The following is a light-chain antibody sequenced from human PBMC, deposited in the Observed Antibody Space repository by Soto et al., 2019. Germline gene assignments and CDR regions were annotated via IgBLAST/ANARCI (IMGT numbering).Light chain of an antibody. CDR1: IGHRDYG. J-gene: IGLJ2*01. CDR3: QTWGTGIHVV. CDR2: VNSDGSH. Sequence: QPVLTQSPSASASLGASVKLTCTLSIGHRDYGIAWHQQQPERGPRYLMKVNSDGSHSKGDEIPDRFSGSSSGAERYLTISSLQSEDEADFYCQTWGTGIHVVFGGGTKLTVL. V-gene: IGLV4-69*01.